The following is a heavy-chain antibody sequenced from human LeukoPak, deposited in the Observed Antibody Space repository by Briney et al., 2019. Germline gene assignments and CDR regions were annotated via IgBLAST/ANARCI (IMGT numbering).Heavy chain of an antibody. CDR2: ISSTSSTI. CDR3: ARDSEVIFGVARRGWFDP. Sequence: AGGSLSLSCAASGFTFSSYSMNGVRQAPGKGLEWISYISSTSSTIYYADSVKGRFTISRDNAKNSLYLQMNRLRGEDTAVYYCARDSEVIFGVARRGWFDPWGQGTLVTVSS. V-gene: IGHV3-48*01. D-gene: IGHD3-3*02. J-gene: IGHJ5*02. CDR1: GFTFSSYS.